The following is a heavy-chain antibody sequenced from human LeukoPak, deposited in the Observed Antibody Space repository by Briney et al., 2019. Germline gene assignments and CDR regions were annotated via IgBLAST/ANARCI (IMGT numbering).Heavy chain of an antibody. CDR2: IYWHDDQ. CDR1: EFSLRTSGVG. CDR3: AHSPYDILTGPYYFDY. J-gene: IGHJ4*02. V-gene: IGHV2-5*01. D-gene: IGHD3-9*01. Sequence: SGPTLAHPTKPLTLPCTFPEFSLRTSGVGVGWIRQPPEKALEWLALIYWHDDQRYSPSLKSRLTITKDSSKTQVVLTMTNMDPVDTATYYCAHSPYDILTGPYYFDYWGQGTLVTVSS.